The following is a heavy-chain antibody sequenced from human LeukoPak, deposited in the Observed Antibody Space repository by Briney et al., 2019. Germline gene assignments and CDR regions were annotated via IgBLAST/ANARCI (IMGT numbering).Heavy chain of an antibody. Sequence: TSETLSLTCTVSDASVSSDYWSWIRQPPGKGLEWIGYVYYSGSTNYNPSLKSRVTISVDTSKNQFSLKLSSVTAADTAVYYCARSPHCTGGSCYHYYYYGLDVWGRGTLVTVSS. CDR2: VYYSGST. J-gene: IGHJ6*02. V-gene: IGHV4-59*08. CDR3: ARSPHCTGGSCYHYYYYGLDV. D-gene: IGHD2-15*01. CDR1: DASVSSDY.